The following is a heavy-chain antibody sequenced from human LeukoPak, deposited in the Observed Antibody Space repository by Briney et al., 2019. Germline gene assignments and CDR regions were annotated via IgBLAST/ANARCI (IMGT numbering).Heavy chain of an antibody. J-gene: IGHJ3*02. V-gene: IGHV3-23*01. CDR1: GFTFSSYW. CDR2: ISGTGGST. D-gene: IGHD1-7*01. CDR3: AKRNYASAFDI. Sequence: PGGSLRLSCAASGFTFSSYWMSWVRQAPGKGLEWVAGISGTGGSTHYADSVKGRFTISRDNSKNTVYLQMRNLRVEHTAVYYCAKRNYASAFDIWGQGTMVTVSS.